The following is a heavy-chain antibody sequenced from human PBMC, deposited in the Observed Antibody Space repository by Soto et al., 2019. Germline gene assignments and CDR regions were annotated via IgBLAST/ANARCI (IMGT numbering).Heavy chain of an antibody. J-gene: IGHJ1*01. CDR1: GFTVSSNY. V-gene: IGHV3-66*01. CDR3: ARDFVHGDHPEYFQH. Sequence: EVQLVESGGGLVQPGGSLRLSCAASGFTVSSNYMNWVRQAPGKGLEWASVIYSGGSTYYADSVKGRFTIYRDNSKNPLSPQMNSLRAEDTAVYYCARDFVHGDHPEYFQHWGQGTLVTVSS. D-gene: IGHD4-17*01. CDR2: IYSGGST.